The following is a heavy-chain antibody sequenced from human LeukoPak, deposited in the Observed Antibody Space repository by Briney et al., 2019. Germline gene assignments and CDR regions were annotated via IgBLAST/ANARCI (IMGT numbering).Heavy chain of an antibody. CDR2: INPNSGGT. Sequence: ASVKVSCTASGYTFTVYYMHWVRQAPGQGLEWMGWINPNSGGTNYAQKFQGRVTMTRDTSISTAYMELSRLRSDDTAVYYCAREGDYYDSSGYGRWFDPWGQGTLVTVSS. J-gene: IGHJ5*02. CDR1: GYTFTVYY. V-gene: IGHV1-2*02. CDR3: AREGDYYDSSGYGRWFDP. D-gene: IGHD3-22*01.